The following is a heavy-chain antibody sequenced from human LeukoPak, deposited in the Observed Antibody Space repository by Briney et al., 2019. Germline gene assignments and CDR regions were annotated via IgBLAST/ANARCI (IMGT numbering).Heavy chain of an antibody. V-gene: IGHV3-23*01. CDR3: AKLRPYGTTWYGGVVN. CDR2: IGTGGDT. D-gene: IGHD6-13*01. Sequence: GGSLRLSCAASGFTLSSYVMTWVRKAPGKGLDWVSAIGTGGDTHYADSVKGRFTVSRDSSKSTLYLHMDSLRADDTAVYYCAKLRPYGTTWYGGVVNWGQGTLVTVSS. CDR1: GFTLSSYV. J-gene: IGHJ4*02.